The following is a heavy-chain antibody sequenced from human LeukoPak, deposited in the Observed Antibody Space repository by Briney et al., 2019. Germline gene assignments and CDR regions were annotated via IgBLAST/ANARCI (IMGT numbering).Heavy chain of an antibody. CDR2: IKQDGSEQ. D-gene: IGHD1-14*01. CDR3: ASDPHHASRMDV. V-gene: IGHV3-7*01. J-gene: IGHJ6*02. Sequence: GGSLRLSCAAYGFIFRNYWMNWVRQAPGKGLEWVANIKQDGSEQYYVGPVKGRFTISRDDAKNSLYLQMNSLRAEDTAVYYCASDPHHASRMDVWGQGTTVTVSS. CDR1: GFIFRNYW.